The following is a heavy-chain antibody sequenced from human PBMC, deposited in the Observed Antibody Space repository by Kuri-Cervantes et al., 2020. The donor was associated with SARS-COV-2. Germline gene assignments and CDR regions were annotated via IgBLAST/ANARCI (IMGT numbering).Heavy chain of an antibody. D-gene: IGHD6-19*01. CDR1: GFTFSSYS. Sequence: GGSLRLSCAASGFTFSSYSMNWVRQAPGKGLEWVSSISSSSYIYYADSVKGRFTISRDNAKNSLYLQMNSLRAEDTAVYYCAKWSSSGWYSDAFDIWGQGTMVTVSS. CDR2: ISSSSYI. V-gene: IGHV3-21*01. CDR3: AKWSSSGWYSDAFDI. J-gene: IGHJ3*02.